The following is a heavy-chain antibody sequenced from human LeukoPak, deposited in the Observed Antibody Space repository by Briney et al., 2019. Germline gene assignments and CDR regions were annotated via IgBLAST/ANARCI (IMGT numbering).Heavy chain of an antibody. CDR1: GFTFSSYA. V-gene: IGHV3-23*01. J-gene: IGHJ3*02. D-gene: IGHD3-10*01. Sequence: GGSLRLSCAASGFTFSSYAMSWVRQAPGKGLEWVSAISGSGGSTYYADSVKGRFTISRDNSKNTLYLQMNSLRAEDTAVYYCARDRGYYGSAYDAFDIWGQGTMVTVSS. CDR2: ISGSGGST. CDR3: ARDRGYYGSAYDAFDI.